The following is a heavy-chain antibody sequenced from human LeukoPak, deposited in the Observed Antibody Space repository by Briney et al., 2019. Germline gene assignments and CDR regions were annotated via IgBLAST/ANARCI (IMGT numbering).Heavy chain of an antibody. V-gene: IGHV4-4*07. J-gene: IGHJ6*03. Sequence: SETLSLTCTVSGGSISSYYWSWIRQPAGKGLEWIGRIYTSGSTNYNPSLKSRVTMSVDTSKNQFSLKLSSVTAADTAVYYCARDLLVPADLWSFDMDVWGKGTTVTVSS. CDR2: IYTSGST. D-gene: IGHD2-2*01. CDR3: ARDLLVPADLWSFDMDV. CDR1: GGSISSYY.